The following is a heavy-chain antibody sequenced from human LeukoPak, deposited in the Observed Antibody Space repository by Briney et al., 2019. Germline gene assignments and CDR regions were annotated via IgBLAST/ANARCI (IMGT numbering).Heavy chain of an antibody. CDR2: MNPNSGNT. CDR1: GYTFSSYD. CDR3: ARGLAGGRDY. Sequence: SVKVSCKVSGYTFSSYDINWVRQASGQGLEWMGWMNPNSGNTGYAQKLQGRVTMTRTTSISTAYMELSSLRSEDTAVYYCARGLAGGRDYWGQGTLVTVSS. D-gene: IGHD3-16*01. J-gene: IGHJ4*02. V-gene: IGHV1-8*01.